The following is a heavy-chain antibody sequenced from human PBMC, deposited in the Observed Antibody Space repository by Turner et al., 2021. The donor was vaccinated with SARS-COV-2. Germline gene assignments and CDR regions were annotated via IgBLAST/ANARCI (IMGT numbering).Heavy chain of an antibody. D-gene: IGHD3-16*01. CDR2: VYSSGSA. CDR3: AREGDLNGAPDY. V-gene: IGHV4-31*03. CDR1: GGSINSGGYF. Sequence: QVQLQESGPGLVKPSQTLSLTCTVSGGSINSGGYFWTWSRQYPGKALEWSGYVYSSGSANYNPSLKSRVTISVDTSRNQFSLRVKSVTAADTAVYYCAREGDLNGAPDYWGQGILVSVSS. J-gene: IGHJ4*02.